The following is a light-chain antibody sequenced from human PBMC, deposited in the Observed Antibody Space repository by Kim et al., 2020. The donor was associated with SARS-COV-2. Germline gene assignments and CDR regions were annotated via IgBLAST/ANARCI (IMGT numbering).Light chain of an antibody. J-gene: IGKJ2*01. Sequence: SASTGDRVTFTCRASQCISSYLAWYQQKSGQAPRLLIYAASTLQTGVPSRFSGTGSGTDFTLTISCLQSEDFGTYYCQQYYDYPFSFGQGTKLEI. CDR3: QQYYDYPFS. CDR1: QCISSY. V-gene: IGKV1-8*01. CDR2: AAS.